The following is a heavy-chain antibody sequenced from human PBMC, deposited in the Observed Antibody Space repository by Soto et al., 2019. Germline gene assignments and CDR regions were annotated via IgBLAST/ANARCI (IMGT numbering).Heavy chain of an antibody. CDR1: GVTVGNNY. V-gene: IGHV3-66*01. J-gene: IGHJ4*02. CDR3: ARNVPVTALGY. Sequence: EVRLVESGGGLVQPGGSLRLSCAASGVTVGNNYMSWVRQAPGKGLEWVSVTYSGGDTRYADSVKGRFTMSRDNTKNTVYLKMDSVRAEDTVVNFCARNVPVTALGYWGQGSLVTV. CDR2: TYSGGDT. D-gene: IGHD4-17*01.